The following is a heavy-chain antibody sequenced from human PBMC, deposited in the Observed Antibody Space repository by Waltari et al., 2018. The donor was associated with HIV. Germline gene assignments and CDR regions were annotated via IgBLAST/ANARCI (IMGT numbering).Heavy chain of an antibody. Sequence: GGLVQPGGSQRLSCEASGFTFSSFWMHWVRQLPGKGLEWVARISSDGRATTYVDSVKGRFTVSRDNAKNTLSLQMNSLRAEDTAVYYCARGVTVATITPFDQWGQGTLVTVSS. V-gene: IGHV3-74*01. J-gene: IGHJ4*02. D-gene: IGHD5-12*01. CDR2: ISSDGRAT. CDR3: ARGVTVATITPFDQ. CDR1: GFTFSSFW.